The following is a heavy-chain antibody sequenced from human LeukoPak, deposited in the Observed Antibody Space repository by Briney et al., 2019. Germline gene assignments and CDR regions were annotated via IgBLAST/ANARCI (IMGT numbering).Heavy chain of an antibody. Sequence: SETLSLTCTVSGGSIRSSSYHWGWLRQPPGKGLEWLGTIYSSGSSYYNPSLKSRLTISVDTSRNQFSLKLSSVTASDTAVYYCATRYGSGTYPRYYFDSWGQGTLVTVSS. CDR3: ATRYGSGTYPRYYFDS. V-gene: IGHV4-39*01. D-gene: IGHD3-10*01. CDR1: GGSIRSSSYH. J-gene: IGHJ4*02. CDR2: IYSSGSS.